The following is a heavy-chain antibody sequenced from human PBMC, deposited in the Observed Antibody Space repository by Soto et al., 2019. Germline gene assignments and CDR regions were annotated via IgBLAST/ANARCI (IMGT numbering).Heavy chain of an antibody. J-gene: IGHJ4*02. V-gene: IGHV5-10-1*01. CDR2: IDPSDSYT. CDR3: ARQRPPDGGYDLGYDY. CDR1: GYSFTSYW. D-gene: IGHD5-12*01. Sequence: GESLKISCQGSGYSFTSYWISWVRQMPGKGLEWMGRIDPSDSYTNYSPSFQGHVTISADKSISTAYLQWSSLKASDTAMYYCARQRPPDGGYDLGYDYWGQGSPVTVS.